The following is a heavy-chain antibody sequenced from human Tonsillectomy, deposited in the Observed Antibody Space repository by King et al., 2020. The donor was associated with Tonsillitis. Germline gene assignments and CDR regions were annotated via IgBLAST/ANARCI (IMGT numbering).Heavy chain of an antibody. V-gene: IGHV3-48*01. Sequence: VQLVESGGGLVQPGGSLRLSCAASKFSFTTCSMNWFRQAPGKGLEWVSYIDSDSSTLYYADSVKGRFTMSRDNAKNSLYLLMNSLRAEDTAVYYCVREWYYDSSGYYGDYWGQGTLVTVSS. CDR2: IDSDSSTL. D-gene: IGHD3-22*01. CDR1: KFSFTTCS. CDR3: VREWYYDSSGYYGDY. J-gene: IGHJ4*02.